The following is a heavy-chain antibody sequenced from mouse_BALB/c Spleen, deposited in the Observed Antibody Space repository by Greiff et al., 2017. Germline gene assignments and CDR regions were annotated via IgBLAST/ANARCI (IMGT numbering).Heavy chain of an antibody. Sequence: EVHLVESGGGLVKPGGSLKLSCAASGFTFSDYYMYWVRQTPEKRLEWVATISDGGSYTYYPDSVKGRFTISRDNAKNNLYLQMSSLKSEDTAMYYCARGGNYAYAMDYWGQGTSVTVSS. J-gene: IGHJ4*01. D-gene: IGHD2-1*01. CDR3: ARGGNYAYAMDY. V-gene: IGHV5-4*02. CDR2: ISDGGSYT. CDR1: GFTFSDYY.